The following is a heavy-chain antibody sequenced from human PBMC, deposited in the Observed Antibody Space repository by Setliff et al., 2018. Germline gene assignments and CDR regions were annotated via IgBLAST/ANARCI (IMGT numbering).Heavy chain of an antibody. CDR2: IYTGGNT. V-gene: IGHV3-53*01. D-gene: IGHD6-25*01. CDR1: GFTFDNHA. J-gene: IGHJ3*01. Sequence: PGGSLRLSCEVSGFTFDNHAMHWVRQAPGKGLEWVSLIYTGGNTKYADSVKGRFTISTDNSKNTVFLQMNALRAEDTAVYYCARSPANGGHDAFDVWGQGTMVTVSS. CDR3: ARSPANGGHDAFDV.